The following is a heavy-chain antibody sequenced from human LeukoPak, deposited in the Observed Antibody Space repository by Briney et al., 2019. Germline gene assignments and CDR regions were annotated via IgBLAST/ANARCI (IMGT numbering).Heavy chain of an antibody. D-gene: IGHD6-19*01. Sequence: GGSLRLSCAASGFTFGSYAMNWVRQATGKGLEWVSVMRVSVASTSYADSVKGRFTISRHNSKNTLYLQMNSLRAEDTAVYYCAKVSVTGAYYFDYWGQGTLVTVSS. CDR3: AKVSVTGAYYFDY. CDR2: MRVSVAST. V-gene: IGHV3-23*01. CDR1: GFTFGSYA. J-gene: IGHJ4*02.